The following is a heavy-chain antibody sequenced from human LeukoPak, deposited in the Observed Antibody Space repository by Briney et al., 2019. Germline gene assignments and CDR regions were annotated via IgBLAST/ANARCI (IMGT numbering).Heavy chain of an antibody. CDR2: IKQDGSEK. J-gene: IGHJ4*02. CDR3: ASGPAYYDFSSGYFGY. CDR1: GFTFSSYW. D-gene: IGHD3-3*01. Sequence: GGSLRLSCAASGFTFSSYWMSWVRQAPGKGLEWVANIKQDGSEKYYVDSVKGRFTISRDNAKNSLYLQMNSPRAEDTAVYYCASGPAYYDFSSGYFGYWGQGTLVTVSS. V-gene: IGHV3-7*01.